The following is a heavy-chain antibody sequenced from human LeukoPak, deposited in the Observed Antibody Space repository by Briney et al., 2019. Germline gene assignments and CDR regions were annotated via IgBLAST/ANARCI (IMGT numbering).Heavy chain of an antibody. CDR3: TTHELKDAFDI. CDR1: GFTVSSNY. CDR2: IYSGGST. V-gene: IGHV3-66*01. Sequence: PGGSLRLSCAASGFTVSSNYMSWVRQAPGKGLEWVSVIYSGGSTYYADSVKGRFTISRDNAKNSLYLQMNSLRAEDTAVYYCTTHELKDAFDIWGQGTMVTVSS. D-gene: IGHD3-10*01. J-gene: IGHJ3*02.